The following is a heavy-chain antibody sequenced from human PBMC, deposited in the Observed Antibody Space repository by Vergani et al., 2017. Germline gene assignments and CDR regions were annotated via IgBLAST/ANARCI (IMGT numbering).Heavy chain of an antibody. CDR3: VPASFFGEFFEH. J-gene: IGHJ1*01. Sequence: VQLVESGGGLVKPGGSLRLSCAASGFTVSDAWMSWVRQAPGKGLEWVGRSKSKSDGGTSEYAAPTKGRFSISGDYTKNMLYLHMNSLKTEDTGVYYCVPASFFGEFFEHWGLGTLVTVSS. D-gene: IGHD2/OR15-2a*01. CDR2: SKSKSDGGTS. V-gene: IGHV3-15*01. CDR1: GFTVSDAW.